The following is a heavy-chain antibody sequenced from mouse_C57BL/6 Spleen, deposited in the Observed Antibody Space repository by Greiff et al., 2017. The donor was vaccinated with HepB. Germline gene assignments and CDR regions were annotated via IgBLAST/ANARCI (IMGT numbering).Heavy chain of an antibody. D-gene: IGHD1-1*01. CDR2: IYPGDGDT. V-gene: IGHV1-82*01. Sequence: VKLMESGPELVKPGASVKISCKASGYAFSSSWMNWVKQRPGKGLEWIGRIYPGDGDTNYNGKFKGKATLTADKSSSTAYMQLSSLTSEDSAVYFCARGGTTVVGFDYWGQGTTLTVSS. J-gene: IGHJ2*01. CDR1: GYAFSSSW. CDR3: ARGGTTVVGFDY.